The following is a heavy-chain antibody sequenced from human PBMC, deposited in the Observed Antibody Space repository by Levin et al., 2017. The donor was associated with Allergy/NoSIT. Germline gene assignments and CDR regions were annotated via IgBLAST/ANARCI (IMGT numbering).Heavy chain of an antibody. CDR1: GFTFSSYA. CDR3: AKPPRYRGDY. V-gene: IGHV3-23*01. Sequence: GESLKISCAASGFTFSSYAMSWVRQAPGKGLEWVSAISGSGGSTYYADSVKGRFTISRDNSKNTLYLQMNSLRAEDTAVYYCAKPPRYRGDYWGQGTLVTVSS. D-gene: IGHD5-12*01. J-gene: IGHJ4*02. CDR2: ISGSGGST.